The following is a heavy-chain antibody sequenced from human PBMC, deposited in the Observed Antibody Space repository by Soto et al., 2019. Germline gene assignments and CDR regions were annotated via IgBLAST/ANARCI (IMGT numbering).Heavy chain of an antibody. J-gene: IGHJ4*02. Sequence: GESLKISCQGSGYNFANYWIGWVRQMPGKGLEWMGIIYPGDSDTRYGPSFQGHVTISADKSISTAYLQWRSLKGSDTAIYYCERDHRNAWYQHFDFWGQGTLVTVSS. D-gene: IGHD6-13*01. CDR3: ERDHRNAWYQHFDF. CDR1: GYNFANYW. V-gene: IGHV5-51*01. CDR2: IYPGDSDT.